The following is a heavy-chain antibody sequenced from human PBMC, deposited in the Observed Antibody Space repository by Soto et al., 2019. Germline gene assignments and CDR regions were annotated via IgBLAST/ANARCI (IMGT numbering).Heavy chain of an antibody. J-gene: IGHJ5*02. CDR1: GGSISSYY. CDR3: ARDFFDSSDYTTNWFDP. Sequence: SETLSLTCTVSGGSISSYYWSWIRQPPGKGLEWIGCIYYSGNTNYNPSLKSRVTISVDTSKNQFSLKLSSVTAADAALYYCARDFFDSSDYTTNWFDPWGQGTLVTVSS. V-gene: IGHV4-59*08. D-gene: IGHD3-22*01. CDR2: IYYSGNT.